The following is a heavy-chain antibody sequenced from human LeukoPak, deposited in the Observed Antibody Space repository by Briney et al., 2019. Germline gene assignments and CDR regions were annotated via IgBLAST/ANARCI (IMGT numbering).Heavy chain of an antibody. V-gene: IGHV1-18*01. CDR2: ISGYNGNT. D-gene: IGHD2-15*01. CDR3: ARGESGIKLGYCSGGSCYPPGY. J-gene: IGHJ4*02. Sequence: ASVKVSCKASGYSFTNYGISWVRQAPGQGLEWMGWISGYNGNTNYAQKFQGRVTMSRDTSISTAYMEVSRLRSDDTAVYYCARGESGIKLGYCSGGSCYPPGYWGQGTLVTVSS. CDR1: GYSFTNYG.